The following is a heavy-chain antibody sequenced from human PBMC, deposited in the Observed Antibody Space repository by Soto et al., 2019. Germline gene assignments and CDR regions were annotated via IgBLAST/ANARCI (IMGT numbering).Heavy chain of an antibody. CDR3: AKMNYYDSSGYFPMSRYYFDY. V-gene: IGHV4-39*01. CDR1: GGSISSSSYY. J-gene: IGHJ4*02. CDR2: IYYSGST. Sequence: PSETLSLTCTVSGGSISSSSYYWGWIRQPPGKGLEWIGSIYYSGSTYYNPSLKSRVTISVDTSKNQFSLKLSSVTAADTAVYYCAKMNYYDSSGYFPMSRYYFDYWGQGTLVTVSS. D-gene: IGHD3-22*01.